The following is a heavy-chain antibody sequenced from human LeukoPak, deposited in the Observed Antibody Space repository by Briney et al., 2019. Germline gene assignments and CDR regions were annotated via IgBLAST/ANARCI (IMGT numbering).Heavy chain of an antibody. Sequence: SETLSLTCTVSGGSISSYYWSWIRQPPGKGLEWIGYIYYSGSTNYNPSLKSRVTISVDTSKNQFSLKLSSVTAADTAVYYCARGAGGYKTFDAFDIWGQGTMVTVSS. J-gene: IGHJ3*02. CDR3: ARGAGGYKTFDAFDI. D-gene: IGHD5-24*01. CDR2: IYYSGST. CDR1: GGSISSYY. V-gene: IGHV4-59*01.